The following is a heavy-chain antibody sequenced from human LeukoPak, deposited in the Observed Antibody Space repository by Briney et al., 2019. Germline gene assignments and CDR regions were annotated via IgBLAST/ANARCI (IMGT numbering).Heavy chain of an antibody. CDR3: SRLPMVRGVDHYYYGMDV. CDR1: GGSISSGGYS. V-gene: IGHV4-30-2*01. Sequence: PSETLSLTCTVSGGSISSGGYSWSWIRQPPGKGLEWIGYIYHSGSTYYNPSLKSRVTISVDRSKNQFSLKLSSVTAADTAVYYCSRLPMVRGVDHYYYGMDVWGQGTTVTVSS. D-gene: IGHD3-10*01. CDR2: IYHSGST. J-gene: IGHJ6*02.